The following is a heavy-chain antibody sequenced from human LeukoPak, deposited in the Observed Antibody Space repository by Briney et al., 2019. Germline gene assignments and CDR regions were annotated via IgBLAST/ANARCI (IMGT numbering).Heavy chain of an antibody. CDR3: ARDRAYYGSGSIPDFDY. CDR1: GFTFSSYS. D-gene: IGHD3-10*01. V-gene: IGHV3-48*04. CDR2: ISTRSSSI. J-gene: IGHJ4*02. Sequence: GGSLRLSCAASGFTFSSYSMNWVRQAPGKGLEWVSYISTRSSSIYYADSVKGRFTISRDNAKNSLYLQMNSLRAEDTAVYYCARDRAYYGSGSIPDFDYWGQGTLVTVSS.